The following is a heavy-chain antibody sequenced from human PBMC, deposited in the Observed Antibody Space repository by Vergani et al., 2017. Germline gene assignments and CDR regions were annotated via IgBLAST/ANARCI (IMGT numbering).Heavy chain of an antibody. CDR3: ARELRDIYSGYDPYYFDY. CDR2: ISSSSSYI. D-gene: IGHD5-12*01. J-gene: IGHJ4*02. Sequence: VQLVESGGGLVKPGGSLRLSCAASGFTFSSYSMNWVRQAPGKGLEWVSSISSSSSYIYYADSVKGRFTISRDNAKNSLYLQMNSLRAEDTAVYYCARELRDIYSGYDPYYFDYWGQGTLVTVSS. V-gene: IGHV3-21*01. CDR1: GFTFSSYS.